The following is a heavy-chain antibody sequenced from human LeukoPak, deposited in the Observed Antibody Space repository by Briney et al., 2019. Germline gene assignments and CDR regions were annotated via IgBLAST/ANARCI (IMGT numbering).Heavy chain of an antibody. Sequence: GASLRLSCAASGFTFSSYVMSWVRQAPGKGLEWVSGISGSGGSTYYADSVKGRFTISRDNSKNTLFLQMNSLRAEDTAVYYCAKETYSSGWYPYFDYWGQGTLVTVSS. CDR3: AKETYSSGWYPYFDY. CDR1: GFTFSSYV. CDR2: ISGSGGST. V-gene: IGHV3-23*01. D-gene: IGHD6-19*01. J-gene: IGHJ4*02.